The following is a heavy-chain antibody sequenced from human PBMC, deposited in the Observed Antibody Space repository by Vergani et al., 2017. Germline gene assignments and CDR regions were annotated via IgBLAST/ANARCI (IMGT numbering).Heavy chain of an antibody. CDR3: AKSNNWNDDYYYYYMDV. CDR2: IYSGGSST. J-gene: IGHJ6*03. CDR1: GFTFSSYA. V-gene: IGHV3-23*03. D-gene: IGHD1-1*01. Sequence: EVQLLESGGGLVQPGGSLRLSCAVSGFTFSSYAMSWVRQAPGKGLEWVSVIYSGGSSTYYADSVKGRFTISRDNSKNTLYLQMNSLRAEDTAVYYCAKSNNWNDDYYYYYMDVWGKGTTVTVSS.